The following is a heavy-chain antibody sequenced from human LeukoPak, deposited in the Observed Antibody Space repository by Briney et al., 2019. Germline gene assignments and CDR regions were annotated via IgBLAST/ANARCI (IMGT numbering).Heavy chain of an antibody. D-gene: IGHD6-19*01. Sequence: GGSLRLSCAASGFTFSSYEMNWVRQAPGKGLEGVSYISSSGSTIYYADSVKGRFTISRDNAKNSLYLQMNSLRAEDTAVYYCARGMSSGWYPGWFDPWGQGTLVTVSS. CDR2: ISSSGSTI. V-gene: IGHV3-48*03. CDR3: ARGMSSGWYPGWFDP. CDR1: GFTFSSYE. J-gene: IGHJ5*02.